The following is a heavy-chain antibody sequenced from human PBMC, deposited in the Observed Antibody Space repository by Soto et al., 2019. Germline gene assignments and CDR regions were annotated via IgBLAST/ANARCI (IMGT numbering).Heavy chain of an antibody. CDR1: GYTFSSYA. J-gene: IGHJ4*02. D-gene: IGHD1-26*01. CDR3: ARDGVGATTFFGYFDY. CDR2: ISGSGGGT. Sequence: GESLRISCAASGYTFSSYAMGWVRQALGKGLDWVSAISGSGGGTYYADSVKGRFTISRDNSKKTLYLQMDSLRAEDTAVYYCARDGVGATTFFGYFDYWGQGTLVTVSS. V-gene: IGHV3-23*01.